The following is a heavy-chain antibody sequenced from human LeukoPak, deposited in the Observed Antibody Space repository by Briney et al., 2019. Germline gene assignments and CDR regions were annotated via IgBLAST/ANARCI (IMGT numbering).Heavy chain of an antibody. CDR1: GFTFNDYA. Sequence: GGSLRLSCAASGFTFNDYAMYWVRQAPGEGLEWVSLISGDGGITYYPDSVKGRFTISRDNSKNSLFLQMNSLRTEDTAFYYCAKDGAGYSSSWSYDFDYWGQGTLVTVSS. J-gene: IGHJ4*02. CDR3: AKDGAGYSSSWSYDFDY. D-gene: IGHD6-13*01. V-gene: IGHV3-43*02. CDR2: ISGDGGIT.